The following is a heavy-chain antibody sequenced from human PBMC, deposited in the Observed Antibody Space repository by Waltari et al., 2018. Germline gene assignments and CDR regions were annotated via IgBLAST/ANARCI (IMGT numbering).Heavy chain of an antibody. CDR1: GYSISSGYY. Sequence: QVQLQESGPGLVKPSETLSLTCTVSGYSISSGYYWGWIRPPPGKGLGWIGSIYHSGSTDYNPSLKSRVTISVDTSKNQFSLKLSSVTAADTAVYYCARGLGQLVLLDWFDPWGQGTLVTVSS. CDR2: IYHSGST. CDR3: ARGLGQLVLLDWFDP. D-gene: IGHD6-13*01. J-gene: IGHJ5*02. V-gene: IGHV4-38-2*02.